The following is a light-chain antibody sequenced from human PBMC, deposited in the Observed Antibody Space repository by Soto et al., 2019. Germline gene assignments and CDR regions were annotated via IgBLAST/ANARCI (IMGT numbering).Light chain of an antibody. CDR3: AAWDDSLNGGL. Sequence: QSVLTQPPSASGTPGQRVTISCSGGSFNIGSNAVNWYQQLPGTAPKLLIYRNNQRPSGVPDRFSGSKSDTSASLAVNGLQSEDEGDYYCAAWDDSLNGGLFGGGTKLTVL. V-gene: IGLV1-44*01. J-gene: IGLJ3*02. CDR2: RNN. CDR1: SFNIGSNA.